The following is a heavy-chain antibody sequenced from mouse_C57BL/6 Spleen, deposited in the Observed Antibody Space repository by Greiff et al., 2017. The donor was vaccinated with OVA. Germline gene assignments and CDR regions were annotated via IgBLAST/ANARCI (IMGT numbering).Heavy chain of an antibody. Sequence: QVQLQQPGAELVKPGASVKMSCTASGYTFTSYWITWVKQRPGQGLEWIGDIYPGSGSTNYNEKFKSKATLTVDTSSSTAYMQLSSLTSEDSAVYYCARSGANYFGSSSFAYWGQGTLVTVSA. CDR2: IYPGSGST. CDR1: GYTFTSYW. V-gene: IGHV1-55*01. CDR3: ARSGANYFGSSSFAY. D-gene: IGHD1-1*01. J-gene: IGHJ3*01.